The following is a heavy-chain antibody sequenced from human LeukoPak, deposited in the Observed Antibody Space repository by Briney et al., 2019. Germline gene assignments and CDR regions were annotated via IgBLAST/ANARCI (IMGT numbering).Heavy chain of an antibody. V-gene: IGHV5-51*01. CDR1: GYSFTNYW. CDR3: ARHLGYNYGNFDY. D-gene: IGHD5-18*01. J-gene: IGHJ4*02. Sequence: GESLKITCKVSGYSFTNYWIGWVRQVPGKGLEWMGIIYPGDSDTRYSPSFQGQVTISADKSISTAYLQWSSLKASNTAMYYCARHLGYNYGNFDYWGQGTLVTVSS. CDR2: IYPGDSDT.